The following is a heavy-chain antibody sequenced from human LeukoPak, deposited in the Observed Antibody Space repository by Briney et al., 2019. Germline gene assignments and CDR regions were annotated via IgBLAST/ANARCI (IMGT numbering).Heavy chain of an antibody. J-gene: IGHJ4*02. CDR2: IYYSGST. Sequence: SETLSLTCTVSGGSISSGGYYWSWLRQHPGKGLEWIGYIYYSGSTNYNPSLESRVTISVDTSKNQFSLKLSSVTAADTAVYYCASQPYGSGSYRRQLFPFVYWGQGTLVTVSS. D-gene: IGHD3-10*01. V-gene: IGHV4-31*03. CDR3: ASQPYGSGSYRRQLFPFVY. CDR1: GGSISSGGYY.